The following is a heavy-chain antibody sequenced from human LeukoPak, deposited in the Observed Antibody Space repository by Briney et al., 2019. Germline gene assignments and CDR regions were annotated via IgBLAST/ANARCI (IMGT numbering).Heavy chain of an antibody. CDR1: GFSFPYG. Sequence: GGSLRLSCEASGFSFPYGMSWVRQAPGKGLEWVSGITNSGENTYYADSVKGRFTISRDNSKNTVYLQMNSLRAEDTAVYYCAKDPPYYYDSSGYGGGAFDIWGQGTMVTVSS. CDR3: AKDPPYYYDSSGYGGGAFDI. V-gene: IGHV3-23*01. J-gene: IGHJ3*02. CDR2: ITNSGENT. D-gene: IGHD3-22*01.